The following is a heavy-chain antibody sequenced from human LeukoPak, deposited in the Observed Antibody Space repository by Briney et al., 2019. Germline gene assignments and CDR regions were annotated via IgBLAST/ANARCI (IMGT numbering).Heavy chain of an antibody. D-gene: IGHD3-22*01. J-gene: IGHJ4*02. V-gene: IGHV3-21*01. CDR1: GFTFSTYS. CDR3: VGNYYDSSGLDY. Sequence: GGSLRLSCAASGFTFSTYSMNWVRQAPGKGLECVSSISSSGAYIYYADSVKGRFTTSRDNAKKSLYLQMNSLRAEDTAIYYCVGNYYDSSGLDYWGQGTLVTVSS. CDR2: ISSSGAYI.